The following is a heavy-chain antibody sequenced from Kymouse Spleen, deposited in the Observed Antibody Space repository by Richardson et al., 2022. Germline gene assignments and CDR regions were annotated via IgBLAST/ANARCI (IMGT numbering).Heavy chain of an antibody. J-gene: IGHJ5*02. CDR2: INHSGST. D-gene: IGHD6-6*01. Sequence: QVQLQQWGAGLLKPSETLSLTCAVYGGSFSGYYWSWIRQPPGKGLEWIGEINHSGSTNYNPSLKSRVTISVDTSKNQFSLKLSSVTAADTAVYYCARGKQLGRAFDPWGQGTLVTVSS. V-gene: IGHV4-34*01. CDR3: ARGKQLGRAFDP. CDR1: GGSFSGYY.